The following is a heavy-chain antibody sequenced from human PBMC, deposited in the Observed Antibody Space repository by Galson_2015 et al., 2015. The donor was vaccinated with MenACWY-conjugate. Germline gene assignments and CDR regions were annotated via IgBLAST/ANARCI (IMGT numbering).Heavy chain of an antibody. CDR3: ARDGGTPYYYYGMDV. CDR2: IYSGGST. V-gene: IGHV3-66*01. D-gene: IGHD3-16*01. J-gene: IGHJ6*02. Sequence: SLRLSCAASGFTVSSNYMSWVRQAPGKGLEWVSVIYSGGSTYYADSVKGRFTISRDNSKNTLYLQMNSLRAEDTAVYYCARDGGTPYYYYGMDVWGQGTTVTVSS. CDR1: GFTVSSNY.